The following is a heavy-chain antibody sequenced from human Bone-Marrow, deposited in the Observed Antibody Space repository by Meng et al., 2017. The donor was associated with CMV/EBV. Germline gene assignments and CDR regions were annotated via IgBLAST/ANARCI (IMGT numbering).Heavy chain of an antibody. CDR2: SYYSGST. Sequence: LAGTVSGGCVSSGSYYWSWIRQQPGKGLEWIGYSYYSGSTNYNPTLKSRVTISVDTSKNQFSLKLSSVTAADTAVYYCARGTGEIDYWGQGTLVTVSS. CDR3: ARGTGEIDY. J-gene: IGHJ4*02. D-gene: IGHD7-27*01. V-gene: IGHV4-61*01. CDR1: GGCVSSGSYY.